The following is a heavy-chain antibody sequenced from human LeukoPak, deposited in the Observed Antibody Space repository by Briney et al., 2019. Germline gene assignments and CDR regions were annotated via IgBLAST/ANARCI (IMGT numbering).Heavy chain of an antibody. CDR3: ARGGPRDWFDP. CDR2: VYYSGST. V-gene: IGHV4-59*01. Sequence: SETLSLTCTVSGGSISSYYWSWIRQPPGKGLEWIGYVYYSGSTNYNPSLKSRVTISVDTSKNQFSLKLSSVTAADTAVYYCARGGPRDWFDPWGQGTLVTVSS. J-gene: IGHJ5*02. CDR1: GGSISSYY.